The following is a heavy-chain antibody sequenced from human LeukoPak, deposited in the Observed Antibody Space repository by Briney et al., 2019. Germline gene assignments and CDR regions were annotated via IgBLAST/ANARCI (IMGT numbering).Heavy chain of an antibody. CDR1: GFTLSVYY. Sequence: GGSLRLSCAASGFTLSVYYVRWLREPPGKGLEWVTYISSSGSTIYYGASVKGRFTISRDKAKNSLYLQMNSLRAEDTAVYYCGRVTAHDAFDIWGQGTMVTVSS. V-gene: IGHV3-11*04. CDR3: GRVTAHDAFDI. CDR2: ISSSGSTI. J-gene: IGHJ3*02. D-gene: IGHD6-25*01.